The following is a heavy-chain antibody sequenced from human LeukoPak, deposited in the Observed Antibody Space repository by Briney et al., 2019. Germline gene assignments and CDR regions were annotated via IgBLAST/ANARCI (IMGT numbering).Heavy chain of an antibody. J-gene: IGHJ4*02. D-gene: IGHD1-26*01. CDR1: GFTVSSDH. CDR2: TYSGGSA. V-gene: IGHV3-53*01. Sequence: GGSLRLSCAASGFTVSSDHMSWVRQAPGKGLEWVSVTYSGGSAYYADSVKGRFTISRDNANNMVYLQMNSLRGEDTAVYYCARVWELSFDHWGQGILVTVSS. CDR3: ARVWELSFDH.